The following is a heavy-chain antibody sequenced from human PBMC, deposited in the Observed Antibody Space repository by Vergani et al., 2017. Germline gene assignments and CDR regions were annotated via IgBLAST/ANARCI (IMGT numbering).Heavy chain of an antibody. CDR2: ISGSGGST. CDR3: AKSFEKGWKLPQTFDY. J-gene: IGHJ4*02. D-gene: IGHD1-26*01. CDR1: GFTFSSYA. V-gene: IGHV3-23*04. Sequence: EVQLVESGGGLVQPGGSLRLSCAASGFTFSSYAMSWVRQAPGKGLEWVSAISGSGGSTYYADSVKGRFTISRDNSKNTLYLQMNSLRAEDTAVYYCAKSFEKGWKLPQTFDYWGQGTLVTVSS.